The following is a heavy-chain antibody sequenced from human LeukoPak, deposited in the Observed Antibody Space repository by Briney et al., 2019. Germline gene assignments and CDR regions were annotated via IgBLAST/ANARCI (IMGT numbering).Heavy chain of an antibody. D-gene: IGHD3-22*01. CDR1: GFTFSSYE. CDR3: ARWGRPYYYDSSGYWSDY. V-gene: IGHV3-48*03. Sequence: QSGGSLRLSCAASGFTFSSYEMGWVRQAPGKGLEWVSYIRSSGSTIYYADSVKGRFTISRDNAKNSLYLQMNSLRAEDTAVYYCARWGRPYYYDSSGYWSDYWGQGTLVTVSS. CDR2: IRSSGSTI. J-gene: IGHJ4*02.